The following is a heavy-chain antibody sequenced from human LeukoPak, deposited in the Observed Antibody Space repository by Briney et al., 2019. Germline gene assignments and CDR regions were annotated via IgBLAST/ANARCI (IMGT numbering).Heavy chain of an antibody. CDR2: IYPGDSDT. J-gene: IGHJ3*02. V-gene: IGHV5-51*01. CDR1: GSSFTSNW. D-gene: IGHD5-12*01. Sequence: GESLKISCKASGSSFTSNWIGWVRQLPGKGLAWMGIIYPGDSDTRYSPSFQGQVTISTDKSISAAYLQWSSLKASDTAMYYCARHQGVATPPWGDGFDIWGQGTMVTVSS. CDR3: ARHQGVATPPWGDGFDI.